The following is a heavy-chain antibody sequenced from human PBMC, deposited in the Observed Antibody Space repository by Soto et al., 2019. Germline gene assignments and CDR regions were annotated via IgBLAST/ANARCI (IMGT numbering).Heavy chain of an antibody. D-gene: IGHD3-10*01. J-gene: IGHJ2*01. CDR2: VNPVDSDT. CDR1: GYRFNNNW. CDR3: ARQGVLDWYFDL. V-gene: IGHV5-51*01. Sequence: EVQLVQSGAEARKPGESLKISCKVSGYRFNNNWIGWVRQKPGKGLEWIGIVNPVDSDTKYGPSFQGRVTISVDQSISTAYLQWSILQASDTATYYCARQGVLDWYFDLWGRGTLVTVSS.